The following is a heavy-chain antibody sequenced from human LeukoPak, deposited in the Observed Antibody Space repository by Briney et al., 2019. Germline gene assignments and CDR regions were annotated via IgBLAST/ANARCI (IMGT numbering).Heavy chain of an antibody. V-gene: IGHV3-23*01. CDR2: ISGSGGST. J-gene: IGHJ6*02. D-gene: IGHD3-10*01. Sequence: PGGSLRLSCAASGFTFSSYAMSWVRQAPGKGLEWVSAISGSGGSTYYADSVKGRFTISRDNSKNTLYLQMNSLRAEDTALYHCARGSSQYYYYGMDVWGQGTTVTVSS. CDR3: ARGSSQYYYYGMDV. CDR1: GFTFSSYA.